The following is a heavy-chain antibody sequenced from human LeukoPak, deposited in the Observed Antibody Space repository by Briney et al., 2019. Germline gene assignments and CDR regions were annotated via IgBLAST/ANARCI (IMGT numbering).Heavy chain of an antibody. CDR1: GGSFSGYY. D-gene: IGHD3/OR15-3a*01. J-gene: IGHJ6*03. CDR3: ARGGLGPYYYYYYYMDV. CDR2: INHSGST. Sequence: PSETLSLTCAVYGGSFSGYYWSWIRQPPGKGLEWIGEINHSGSTNYNPSLKSRVTISVDTSKHQFSLKLSSVTAADTAVYYCARGGLGPYYYYYYYMDVWGKGTTVTVSS. V-gene: IGHV4-34*01.